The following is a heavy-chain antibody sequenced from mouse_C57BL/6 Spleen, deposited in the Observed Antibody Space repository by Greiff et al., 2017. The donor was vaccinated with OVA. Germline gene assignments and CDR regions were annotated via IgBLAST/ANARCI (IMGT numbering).Heavy chain of an antibody. Sequence: QVQLQQPGAELVRPGSSVKLSCKASGYTFTSYWMHWVKQRPIQGLEWIGNIDPSDSETHYNQKFKDKATLTVDKSSSTAYIQLSSLTSEDSAVYYCAREFITTAGYFDVWGTGTTVTVSS. CDR1: GYTFTSYW. CDR3: AREFITTAGYFDV. CDR2: IDPSDSET. V-gene: IGHV1-52*01. J-gene: IGHJ1*03. D-gene: IGHD1-1*01.